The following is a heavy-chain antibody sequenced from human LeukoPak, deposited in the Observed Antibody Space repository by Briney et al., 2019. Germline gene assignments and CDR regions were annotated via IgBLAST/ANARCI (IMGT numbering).Heavy chain of an antibody. V-gene: IGHV1-24*01. D-gene: IGHD3-10*01. CDR2: FDPEDGET. J-gene: IGHJ5*02. Sequence: ASVKVSCKVSGYTLTELSMHWVRQAPGKGLEWKGGFDPEDGETIYAQKFQGRVTMTEDTSTDTAYMELSSLRSEDTAVYYCATSYGSGSYWFDPWGQGTLVTVSS. CDR3: ATSYGSGSYWFDP. CDR1: GYTLTELS.